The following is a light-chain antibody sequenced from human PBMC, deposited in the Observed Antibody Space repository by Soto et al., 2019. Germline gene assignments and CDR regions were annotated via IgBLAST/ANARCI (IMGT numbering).Light chain of an antibody. J-gene: IGLJ1*01. Sequence: QSGLTQPRSVSGSPGQSVTISCTGTSNDVGGYNYVSWYQQHPGKAPKLMVYDVTKRPSGVPDRFSGSKSGNTASLTISGLQAEDEADYYCSSYAGTYTYVFGTGTKVTVL. V-gene: IGLV2-11*01. CDR2: DVT. CDR3: SSYAGTYTYV. CDR1: SNDVGGYNY.